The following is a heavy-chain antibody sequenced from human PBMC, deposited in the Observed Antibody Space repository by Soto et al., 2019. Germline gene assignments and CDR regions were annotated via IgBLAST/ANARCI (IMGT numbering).Heavy chain of an antibody. CDR1: GFTFSNDG. D-gene: IGHD1-26*01. CDR3: ARLSGSYLDY. V-gene: IGHV3-33*01. Sequence: QVQLVESRGGVVQPGRSLRLSCAASGFTFSNDGMHWVRQAPGKRLEWVALIWYDASKQYYADSVKGRFTISRDNTKNTLWLQMNSLRAEDTAVYYCARLSGSYLDYWGQGTLVTVSS. J-gene: IGHJ4*02. CDR2: IWYDASKQ.